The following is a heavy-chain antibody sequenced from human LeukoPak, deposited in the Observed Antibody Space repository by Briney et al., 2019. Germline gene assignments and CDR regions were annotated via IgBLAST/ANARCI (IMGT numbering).Heavy chain of an antibody. V-gene: IGHV3-66*01. Sequence: GGSLRLSCAASEFSVSSTYMTWVRQAPGKGLEWVSIIYTDDKTYYADSVKGRFTISRDNSKNTVYLQMNSLRDEDTVVYYCARPFSGSYGYWGQGTLVTVSS. D-gene: IGHD1-26*01. CDR1: EFSVSSTY. J-gene: IGHJ4*02. CDR2: IYTDDKT. CDR3: ARPFSGSYGY.